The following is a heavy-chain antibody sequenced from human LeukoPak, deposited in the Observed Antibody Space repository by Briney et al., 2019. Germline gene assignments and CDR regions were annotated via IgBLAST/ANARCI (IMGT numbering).Heavy chain of an antibody. CDR3: AGTQSTAMVIDAFDI. CDR1: GFTFSDYY. Sequence: NPGGSLRLSCAASGFTFSDYYMSWIRQAPGKGLEWVSYISSSGSTIYYADSVKGRFTISRDNAKNSLYLQMNSLRAEDTAVYYCAGTQSTAMVIDAFDIWGQGTMVTVSS. V-gene: IGHV3-11*01. D-gene: IGHD5-18*01. CDR2: ISSSGSTI. J-gene: IGHJ3*02.